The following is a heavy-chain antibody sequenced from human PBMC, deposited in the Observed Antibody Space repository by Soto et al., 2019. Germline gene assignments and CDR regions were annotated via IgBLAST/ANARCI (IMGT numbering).Heavy chain of an antibody. CDR1: GFTFSSYA. Sequence: GGSLRLSCAASGFTFSSYAMHWVRQAPGKGLEWVAVISYDGSNKYYADSVKGRFTISRDNSKNTLYLQMNSLRAEDTAVYYCARDSYGDYYFDYWGQGTLFTVPQ. CDR2: ISYDGSNK. J-gene: IGHJ4*02. CDR3: ARDSYGDYYFDY. D-gene: IGHD4-17*01. V-gene: IGHV3-30-3*01.